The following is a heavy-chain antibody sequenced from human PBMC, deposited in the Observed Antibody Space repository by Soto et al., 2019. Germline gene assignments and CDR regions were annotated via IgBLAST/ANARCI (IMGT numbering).Heavy chain of an antibody. V-gene: IGHV1-8*01. J-gene: IGHJ6*02. CDR3: ASSSSWTYYYYYGMDV. D-gene: IGHD6-13*01. CDR2: MNPNSGNT. Sequence: QMQLVQSGAEVKKPGASVKVSCKASGYTFTSYDINWVRQATGQGLEWMGWMNPNSGNTGYAQKFQGRVTMTRNTSISTAYMELSSLRSEDTAVYYCASSSSWTYYYYYGMDVWGQGTTVTVSS. CDR1: GYTFTSYD.